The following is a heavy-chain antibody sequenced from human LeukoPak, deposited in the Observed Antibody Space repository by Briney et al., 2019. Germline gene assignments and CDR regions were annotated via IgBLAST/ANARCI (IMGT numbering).Heavy chain of an antibody. CDR2: IYHSGST. CDR3: ARIFYTTPNYYYYYYMDV. Sequence: PSETLSLTCAVSGYSISSGYYWGWIRQPPGKGLEWIGSIYHSGSTYYNPSLKSRVTISVDTSKNQFSLKLSSVTAAGTAVYYCARIFYTTPNYYYYYYMDVWGKGTTVTVSS. J-gene: IGHJ6*03. D-gene: IGHD1-1*01. V-gene: IGHV4-38-2*01. CDR1: GYSISSGYY.